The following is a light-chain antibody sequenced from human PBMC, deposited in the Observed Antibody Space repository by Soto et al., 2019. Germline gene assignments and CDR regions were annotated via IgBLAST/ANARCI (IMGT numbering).Light chain of an antibody. CDR3: QQYDGSPPWT. J-gene: IGKJ1*01. CDR2: GAS. CDR1: QSVSSTS. V-gene: IGKV3-20*01. Sequence: ESVLTPSPAILSFSPGERATLSCRASQSVSSTSLAWYQQKPGQAPRLLIYGASNRATGIPDRFSGSGSGTDFTLTISRLEPEDFAVYYCQQYDGSPPWTFGLGTKVDIK.